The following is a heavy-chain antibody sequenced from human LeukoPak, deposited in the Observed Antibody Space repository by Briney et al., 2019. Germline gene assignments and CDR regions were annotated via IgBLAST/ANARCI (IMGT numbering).Heavy chain of an antibody. D-gene: IGHD5-12*01. CDR1: GFTFSSYA. J-gene: IGHJ3*02. V-gene: IGHV3-30-3*01. Sequence: GGSLRLSCAASGFTFSSYAMHWVRQAPGKGLEWVTVISYDGSNKYYADSVKGRFTIFRDNSKNTLYLQMNSLRAEDTAVYYCARDDAATRGYSGYDGAFDIWGQGTMVTVSS. CDR3: ARDDAATRGYSGYDGAFDI. CDR2: ISYDGSNK.